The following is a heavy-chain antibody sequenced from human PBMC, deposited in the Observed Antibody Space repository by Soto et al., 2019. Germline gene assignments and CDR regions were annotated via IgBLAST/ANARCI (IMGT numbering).Heavy chain of an antibody. Sequence: SETLSLTCTVSGGSINSYYWSWIRQPPGKGLEWIGHIYYSGSTNYNPSLKSRVTISVDTSKNQFSLKLSSVTAADTAVYYCARVLDCSSTSCYSWWFDPWGQGTLVTVS. J-gene: IGHJ5*02. CDR2: IYYSGST. CDR1: GGSINSYY. V-gene: IGHV4-59*01. D-gene: IGHD2-2*01. CDR3: ARVLDCSSTSCYSWWFDP.